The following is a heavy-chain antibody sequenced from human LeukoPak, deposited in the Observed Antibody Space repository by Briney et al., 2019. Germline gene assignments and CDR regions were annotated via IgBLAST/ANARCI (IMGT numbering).Heavy chain of an antibody. V-gene: IGHV1-69*04. Sequence: ASVKVSCKASGGTFSSYAISWVRQAPGQGLEWVGRIIPILGIANYAQKFHGRVTITADKSTSTAYMERSSLRSEDTAVYDFARGIAARPSDYCVFWGQGTLVTVSS. D-gene: IGHD6-6*01. CDR3: ARGIAARPSDYCVF. J-gene: IGHJ4*02. CDR2: IIPILGIA. CDR1: GGTFSSYA.